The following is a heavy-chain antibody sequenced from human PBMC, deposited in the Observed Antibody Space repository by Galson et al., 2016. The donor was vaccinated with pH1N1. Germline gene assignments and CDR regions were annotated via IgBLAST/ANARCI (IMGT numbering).Heavy chain of an antibody. J-gene: IGHJ3*01. CDR3: ARDHFGWAFDV. D-gene: IGHD3-10*01. CDR2: ISGSDTTI. V-gene: IGHV3-11*01. Sequence: SLRLSCGASGFPFSHYYMGWIRQAPGKGLEWISYISGSDTTIYYADSVRGRFTISRDNAQNSLYLHMNSLRAEDTAVYYCARDHFGWAFDVWGQGTMVTVSP. CDR1: GFPFSHYY.